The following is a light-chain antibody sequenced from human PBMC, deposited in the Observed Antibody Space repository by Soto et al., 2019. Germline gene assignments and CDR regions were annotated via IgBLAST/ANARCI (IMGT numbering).Light chain of an antibody. CDR1: SSYVGGYNY. Sequence: QSVLTQPASLSGSPGQSITISCTGTSSYVGGYNYVSWYQQHPGKAPKLMIYEVINRPSGVSNRFSGSKSGNTASLTISGLQAEDEADYYCSSYTSSSTRVFGGGTKLTVL. J-gene: IGLJ3*02. V-gene: IGLV2-14*01. CDR3: SSYTSSSTRV. CDR2: EVI.